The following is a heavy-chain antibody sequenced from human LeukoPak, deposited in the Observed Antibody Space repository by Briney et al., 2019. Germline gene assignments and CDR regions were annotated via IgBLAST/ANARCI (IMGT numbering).Heavy chain of an antibody. CDR1: GFRLSDYD. D-gene: IGHD2-2*01. J-gene: IGHJ5*02. Sequence: PGDSLRLFCSPSGFRLSDYDMNWLRPAPPKRLEWVSSLSTGCWYIYYAYSVKGRFTTSRDDANNSLYLQMDYLRAEDTAVYYCARADCSGSTCYLRRSWFDPWGQGTLVTVSS. CDR3: ARADCSGSTCYLRRSWFDP. V-gene: IGHV3-21*01. CDR2: LSTGCWYI.